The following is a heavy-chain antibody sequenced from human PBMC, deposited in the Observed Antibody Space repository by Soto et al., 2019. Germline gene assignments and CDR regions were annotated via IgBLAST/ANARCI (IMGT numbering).Heavy chain of an antibody. CDR2: INGDGNGT. V-gene: IGHV3-74*01. D-gene: IGHD3-10*01. CDR1: GFTFSNYW. Sequence: EVQLVESGGGLVQPGGSLRLSCAASGFTFSNYWMHWVRQAPGKGLVWVTRINGDGNGTNYADSVKGQFTISRDNAKNTLYLQMNSLRAEDTAVYYCGRGASGSYRLDYWGQGPLVTVSS. J-gene: IGHJ4*02. CDR3: GRGASGSYRLDY.